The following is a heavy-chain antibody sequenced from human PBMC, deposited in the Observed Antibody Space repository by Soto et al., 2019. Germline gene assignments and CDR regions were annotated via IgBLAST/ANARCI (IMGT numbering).Heavy chain of an antibody. CDR1: GGSFSGYY. Sequence: SETLSLTCAVYGGSFSGYYWSWIRQPPGKGLEWIGEINHSGSTNYNPSLKSRVTISVDTSKNQFSLKLSSVTAADTAVYYCARGVLRYFDWLAWFDPWGQGTLVTVSS. CDR3: ARGVLRYFDWLAWFDP. J-gene: IGHJ5*02. D-gene: IGHD3-9*01. V-gene: IGHV4-34*01. CDR2: INHSGST.